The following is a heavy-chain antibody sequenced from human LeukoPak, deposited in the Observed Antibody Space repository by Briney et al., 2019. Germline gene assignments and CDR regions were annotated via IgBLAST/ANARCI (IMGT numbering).Heavy chain of an antibody. Sequence: PSQTLSLTCTVSGGSISSGGYYWSWIRQHPGKGLEWIGYIYYSGSTYYNPSLKSRVTISVDTSKNQFSLKLSSVTAADTAVYYCAKSPPIFGVAIFRRYGMDVWGQGTTVTVSS. D-gene: IGHD3-3*01. J-gene: IGHJ6*02. CDR2: IYYSGST. CDR3: AKSPPIFGVAIFRRYGMDV. CDR1: GGSISSGGYY. V-gene: IGHV4-31*03.